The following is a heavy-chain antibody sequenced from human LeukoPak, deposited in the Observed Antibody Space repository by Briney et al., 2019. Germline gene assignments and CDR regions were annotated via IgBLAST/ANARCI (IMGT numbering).Heavy chain of an antibody. CDR2: IYSSGST. V-gene: IGHV4-4*07. D-gene: IGHD1-14*01. CDR1: GGSISSHY. Sequence: PSETLSLTCTVSGGSISSHYWSWIRQPAGKGLEWIGRIYSSGSTNYNPSLKSRVTMSEDTSKNQFSLKLSSVTAADTAVYYCARDVRAGAFDIWGQGTVVTVSS. J-gene: IGHJ3*02. CDR3: ARDVRAGAFDI.